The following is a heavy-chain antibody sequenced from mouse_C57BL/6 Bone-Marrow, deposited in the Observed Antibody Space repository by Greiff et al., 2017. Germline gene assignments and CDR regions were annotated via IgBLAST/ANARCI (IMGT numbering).Heavy chain of an antibody. Sequence: QVHVKQPGAELVKPGASVKLSCKASGYTFTSYWMHWVKQRPGQGLEWIGMIHPNSGSTNYNEKFKSKATLTVDTSSSTAYMQRSSLTAEDSAVYYCAREVIVTTRYYAMDYWGQGTSVTVSS. V-gene: IGHV1-64*01. CDR3: AREVIVTTRYYAMDY. CDR1: GYTFTSYW. J-gene: IGHJ4*01. D-gene: IGHD2-5*01. CDR2: IHPNSGST.